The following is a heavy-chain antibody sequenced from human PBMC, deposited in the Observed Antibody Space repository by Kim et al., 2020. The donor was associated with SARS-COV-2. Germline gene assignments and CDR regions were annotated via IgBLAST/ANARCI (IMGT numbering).Heavy chain of an antibody. J-gene: IGHJ4*02. V-gene: IGHV4-59*01. CDR3: ARARDASRYYFDY. CDR1: GGSISSYY. Sequence: SETLSLTCTVSGGSISSYYWSWIRQPPGKGLEWIGYISYSGSTNYNPSLKSRVTISVDTSKNQFSLNLSSVTAADTAVYYCARARDASRYYFDYWGQGNLVTVSS. D-gene: IGHD2-8*01. CDR2: ISYSGST.